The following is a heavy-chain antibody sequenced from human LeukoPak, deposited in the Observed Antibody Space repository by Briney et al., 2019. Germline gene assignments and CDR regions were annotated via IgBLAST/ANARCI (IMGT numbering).Heavy chain of an antibody. D-gene: IGHD5-18*01. CDR1: GFTFSSYE. Sequence: GGSLRLSCAASGFTFSSYEMNWVRQAPGKGLEGVSYISSSGSTIYYADSVKGRFTISRDNAKNSLYLQMNSLRAEDTAVYYCARPPPDSYGYFDYWGQGTLVTVSS. CDR3: ARPPPDSYGYFDY. V-gene: IGHV3-48*03. CDR2: ISSSGSTI. J-gene: IGHJ4*02.